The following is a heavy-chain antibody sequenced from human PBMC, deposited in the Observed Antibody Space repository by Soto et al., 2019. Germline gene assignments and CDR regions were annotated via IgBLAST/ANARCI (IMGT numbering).Heavy chain of an antibody. D-gene: IGHD3-3*01. CDR1: GGTFSSYA. Sequence: SVKVSCKASGGTFSSYAISWVRQAPGQGLEWMGGIIPIFGTANYAQKFQGRVTITADESTSTAYMELSSLRSEDTAVYYCARTARITIFGVVTGYFDYWGQGTLVTVSS. CDR2: IIPIFGTA. J-gene: IGHJ4*02. CDR3: ARTARITIFGVVTGYFDY. V-gene: IGHV1-69*13.